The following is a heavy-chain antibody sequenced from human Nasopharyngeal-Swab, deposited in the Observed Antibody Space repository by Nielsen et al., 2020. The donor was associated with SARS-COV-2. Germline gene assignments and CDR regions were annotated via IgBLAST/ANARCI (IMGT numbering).Heavy chain of an antibody. J-gene: IGHJ4*02. CDR3: TRCGGGCYSGRDY. D-gene: IGHD2-15*01. Sequence: GESLKISCAASGFTFSDSAIHWVRQASGEGLEWVARIRSKGHNYTTAYSASVKGRFIIFRDDPTNTAYLQMNSLKTEDTAMYYCTRCGGGCYSGRDYWGQGTLVTVSS. V-gene: IGHV3-73*01. CDR2: IRSKGHNYTT. CDR1: GFTFSDSA.